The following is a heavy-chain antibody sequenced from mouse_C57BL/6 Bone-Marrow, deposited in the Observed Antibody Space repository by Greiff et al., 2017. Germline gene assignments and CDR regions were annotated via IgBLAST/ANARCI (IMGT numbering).Heavy chain of an antibody. J-gene: IGHJ1*03. CDR2: IYPRSGNT. Sequence: QVQLQQSGAELARPGASVKLSCKASGYTFTSSGISWVKQRTGQGLEWIGEIYPRSGNTYYNEKFKGKATLTADKSSSTAYMELRSLTSEDSAVYFCARDTTVVADFDVWGTGTTVTVSS. CDR1: GYTFTSSG. V-gene: IGHV1-81*01. CDR3: ARDTTVVADFDV. D-gene: IGHD1-1*01.